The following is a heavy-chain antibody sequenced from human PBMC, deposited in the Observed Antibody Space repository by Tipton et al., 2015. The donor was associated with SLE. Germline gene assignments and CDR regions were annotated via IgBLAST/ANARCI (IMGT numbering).Heavy chain of an antibody. Sequence: TLSLTCTVSGGSISTYYWSWIRQPPGKALEWIGYIYSSGTTTYNPSLKSRVTISIDTSANQFSLKLSSVTAADTAVYYCASLRRGYSYAYIDYWGQGTLVTVSS. V-gene: IGHV4-4*08. CDR1: GGSISTYY. CDR3: ASLRRGYSYAYIDY. CDR2: IYSSGTT. D-gene: IGHD5-18*01. J-gene: IGHJ4*02.